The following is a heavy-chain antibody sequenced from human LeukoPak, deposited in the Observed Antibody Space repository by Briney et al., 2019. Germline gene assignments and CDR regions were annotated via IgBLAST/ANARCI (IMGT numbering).Heavy chain of an antibody. CDR1: GFTFSSYS. Sequence: GGSLRLSCAASGFTFSSYSMNWVRQAPGKGLEWVSYISSSSSTIYYADSVKGRFTISRDNAKNSLYLQMNSLRAEDTAVYYCARGGGYDYVWGSYFWFDPWGQGTLVTVSS. V-gene: IGHV3-48*04. D-gene: IGHD3-16*01. J-gene: IGHJ5*02. CDR3: ARGGGYDYVWGSYFWFDP. CDR2: ISSSSSTI.